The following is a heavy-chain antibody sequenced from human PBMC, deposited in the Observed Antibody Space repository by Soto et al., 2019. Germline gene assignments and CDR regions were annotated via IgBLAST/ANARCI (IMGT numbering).Heavy chain of an antibody. CDR3: AKAALSYDNGGYSDSRYYFDC. J-gene: IGHJ4*02. CDR1: RFTFSRYA. CDR2: ISGTGGSR. Sequence: GGSLRLSCAASRFTFSRYAMNWVRQAPGKGLEWVSGISGTGGSRHYADSVKGRFTISRDNSKNTLFLQMSSLRAGDTAVYYCAKAALSYDNGGYSDSRYYFDCRGQGALVTVSS. D-gene: IGHD3-22*01. V-gene: IGHV3-23*01.